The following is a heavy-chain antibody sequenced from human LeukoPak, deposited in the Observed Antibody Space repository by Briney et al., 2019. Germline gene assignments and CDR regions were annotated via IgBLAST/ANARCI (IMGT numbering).Heavy chain of an antibody. CDR3: ARDLWHIARHGHYMDV. J-gene: IGHJ6*03. D-gene: IGHD2-21*01. V-gene: IGHV3-21*01. CDR1: GFTFSSYS. Sequence: AGGSLRLSCAASGFTFSSYSMNWVRQAPGKGLEWVSFISSSSSYIYYADSVKGRFTISRDNAKNSLYPQMNSLRAEDTAVYYCARDLWHIARHGHYMDVWGKGTTVTISS. CDR2: ISSSSSYI.